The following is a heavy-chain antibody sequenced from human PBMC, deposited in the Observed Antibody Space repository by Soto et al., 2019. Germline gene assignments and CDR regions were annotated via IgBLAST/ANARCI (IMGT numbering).Heavy chain of an antibody. Sequence: LRLSCAASGFTFSSYAMSWIRQHPGKGLEWIGYIYYSGSTYYNPSLKSRVTISVDTSKNQFSLKLSSVTAAGTAVYYCARTRNDYGEAWFDPWGQGTLVTVSS. D-gene: IGHD4-17*01. CDR2: IYYSGST. CDR1: GFTFSSYA. CDR3: ARTRNDYGEAWFDP. J-gene: IGHJ5*02. V-gene: IGHV4-31*02.